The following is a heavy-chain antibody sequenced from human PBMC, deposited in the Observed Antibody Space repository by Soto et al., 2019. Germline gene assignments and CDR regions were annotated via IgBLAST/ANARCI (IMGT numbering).Heavy chain of an antibody. CDR1: GGSIGMDKC. Sequence: QVHLQESGPGLVKPSGTRALTCAVSGGSIGMDKCGIGFGRPPGKGRGWIGEISHRGSTNYSPSFKSRLSLSVDTTKTQFSLRLTSVTAADTAVYYCAAIPLTSGVVSGRFDPWGQGIMVTVSS. CDR2: ISHRGST. V-gene: IGHV4-4*02. D-gene: IGHD3-3*01. CDR3: AAIPLTSGVVSGRFDP. J-gene: IGHJ5*02.